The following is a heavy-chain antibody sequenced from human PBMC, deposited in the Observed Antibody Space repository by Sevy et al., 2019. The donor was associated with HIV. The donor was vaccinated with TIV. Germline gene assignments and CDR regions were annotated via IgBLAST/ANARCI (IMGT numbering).Heavy chain of an antibody. D-gene: IGHD2-8*02. CDR2: IDITYNT. CDR3: AGGRQYWRTDY. CDR1: GFTFSNYA. J-gene: IGHJ4*02. V-gene: IGHV3-23*05. Sequence: GGSLRLSCAASGFTFSNYAMTWVRQAPGKGLEWVSTIDITYNTDYTDSVEGRFSISRDNSKNTLFLQMNSLRSEDTAIYCWAGGRQYWRTDYWGQGTLVTVSS.